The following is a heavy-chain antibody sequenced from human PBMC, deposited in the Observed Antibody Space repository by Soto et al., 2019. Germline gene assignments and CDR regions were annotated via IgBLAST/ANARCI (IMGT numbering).Heavy chain of an antibody. CDR1: GFTFSSYW. D-gene: IGHD5-12*01. J-gene: IGHJ3*02. CDR3: ARGWLQLRDAFDI. Sequence: GGSLRLYCAASGFTFSSYWMSWVRQAPGKGLEWVANIKQDGSEKYYVDSVKGRFTISRDNAKNSLYLQMNSLRAEDTAVYYCARGWLQLRDAFDIWGQGTMVTVSS. V-gene: IGHV3-7*01. CDR2: IKQDGSEK.